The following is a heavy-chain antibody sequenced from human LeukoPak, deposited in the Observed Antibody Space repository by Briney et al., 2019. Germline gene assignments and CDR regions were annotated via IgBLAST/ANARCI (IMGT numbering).Heavy chain of an antibody. V-gene: IGHV1-2*02. CDR3: ARVDPKNDY. CDR1: GYTFSGYY. CDR2: TNPDSGAT. J-gene: IGHJ4*02. Sequence: ASVKVSCKASGYTFSGYYIHWVRQAPGQGLEWMGWTNPDSGATNSAQKFQGRVTMTRDTSISTAYMELSSLRSDDTALYYCARVDPKNDYWGQGTLVTVSS.